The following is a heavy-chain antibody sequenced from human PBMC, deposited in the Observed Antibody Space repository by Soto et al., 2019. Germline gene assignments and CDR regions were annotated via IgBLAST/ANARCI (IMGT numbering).Heavy chain of an antibody. J-gene: IGHJ6*02. CDR3: AREKLGAHYYGMDV. CDR1: GGSVTTGSYY. V-gene: IGHV4-61*01. D-gene: IGHD1-26*01. CDR2: IYYSGST. Sequence: SETLSLTCTVSGGSVTTGSYYWSWIRQPPGKGLEWIGYIYYSGSTNYNPSPKSRVTISVDTSKNQFSLKLSSVTAADTAVYYCAREKLGAHYYGMDVWGQGTTVTVSS.